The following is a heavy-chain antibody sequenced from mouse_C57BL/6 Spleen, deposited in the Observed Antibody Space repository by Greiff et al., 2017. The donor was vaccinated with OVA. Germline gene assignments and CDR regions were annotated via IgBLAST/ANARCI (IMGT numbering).Heavy chain of an antibody. J-gene: IGHJ2*01. CDR2: IYRGDGDT. Sequence: VQLQQAGAELVKPGASVKSYGKASGYAFRSYWMNGVKQRPGKGLEWIGQIYRGDGDTKYNGKFKGKATLTADKASSTAYMQLSSLTSEDSAVYFCARDSSGYVGYWGQGTTLTVSS. CDR3: ARDSSGYVGY. V-gene: IGHV1-80*01. D-gene: IGHD3-2*02. CDR1: GYAFRSYW.